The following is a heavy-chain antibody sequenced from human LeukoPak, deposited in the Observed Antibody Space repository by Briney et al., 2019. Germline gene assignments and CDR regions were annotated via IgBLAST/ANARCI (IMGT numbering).Heavy chain of an antibody. CDR2: IKSKTDGGTT. J-gene: IGHJ6*03. CDR3: TTADYGDYVYYYYMDV. V-gene: IGHV3-15*01. Sequence: GGSLRLSCAASGFTFSNAWMSWVRQAPGKGLEWVGRIKSKTDGGTTDYAAPVKGRFTISRDDSKNTLYLQMNSLKTEDTAVYYCTTADYGDYVYYYYMDVWGKGTTVTVSS. CDR1: GFTFSNAW. D-gene: IGHD4-17*01.